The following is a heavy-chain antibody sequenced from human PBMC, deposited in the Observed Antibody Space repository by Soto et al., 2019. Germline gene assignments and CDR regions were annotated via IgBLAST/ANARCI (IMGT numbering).Heavy chain of an antibody. CDR1: GFTFTSYA. J-gene: IGHJ6*02. D-gene: IGHD1-26*01. CDR2: ISVSGDRT. V-gene: IGHV3-23*01. CDR3: ATYSGNYESYGVYYGMAV. Sequence: GGSLRLSCSASGFTFTSYAKCWVRQAPGKGLEWVSSISVSGDRTFYADFVKGRFTVSRDNSRNTLHLQMNSLRAEDTAVYYCATYSGNYESYGVYYGMAVWGQGTTVTV.